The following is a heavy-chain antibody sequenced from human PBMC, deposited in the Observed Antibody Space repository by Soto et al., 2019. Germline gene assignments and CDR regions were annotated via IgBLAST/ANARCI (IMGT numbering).Heavy chain of an antibody. D-gene: IGHD3-9*01. CDR3: ARTLYISDWLSGL. CDR2: INIYNGQT. Sequence: QVQLVQSGAEVRKPGASVRVSCKASGYPFTSYGISWVRQAPGRGLEWMGWINIYNGQTNYVQRLPGRVTMTTGMSTSTAFVELRSLRSDDTAVYYCARTLYISDWLSGLWGQGTLVTVSS. J-gene: IGHJ4*02. V-gene: IGHV1-18*01. CDR1: GYPFTSYG.